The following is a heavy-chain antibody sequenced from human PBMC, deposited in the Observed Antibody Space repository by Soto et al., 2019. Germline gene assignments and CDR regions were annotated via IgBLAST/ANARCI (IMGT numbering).Heavy chain of an antibody. V-gene: IGHV4-31*03. Sequence: QVQLQESGPGLVKPAQTLSLTCTVSGGSISSGGYYWSWIRQHQGKGLEWFGYIYYSGSTYYNPSLKSRVSMSVDTAKNRFSLELSSVTAADTAVYYCAREALTWGQGTLVTVAS. CDR3: AREALT. J-gene: IGHJ4*02. CDR1: GGSISSGGYY. CDR2: IYYSGST.